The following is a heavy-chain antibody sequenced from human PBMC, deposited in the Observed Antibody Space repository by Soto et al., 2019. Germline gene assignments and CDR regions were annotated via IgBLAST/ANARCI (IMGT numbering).Heavy chain of an antibody. Sequence: GGSLRLSCAASGFTFSSYEMNWVRQAPGKGLEWVSYISSSGSTIYYADSVKGRLTISRDNAKNSLYLQMNSLRAEDTAVYYCASGLYYDFWSGTEADDYYYYYGMDVWGQGPTVTVSS. J-gene: IGHJ6*02. CDR1: GFTFSSYE. CDR3: ASGLYYDFWSGTEADDYYYYYGMDV. CDR2: ISSSGSTI. V-gene: IGHV3-48*03. D-gene: IGHD3-3*01.